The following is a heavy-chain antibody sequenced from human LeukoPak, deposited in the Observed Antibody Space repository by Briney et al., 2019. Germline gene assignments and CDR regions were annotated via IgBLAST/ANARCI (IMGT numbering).Heavy chain of an antibody. V-gene: IGHV3-33*03. CDR3: AKGSSNWRDYYYFDY. J-gene: IGHJ4*02. CDR1: GFTFSSYG. CDR2: IWYDGSNK. Sequence: GGSLRLSCAASGFTFSSYGMHWVRQAPGKGLEWVAVIWYDGSNKYYADSVKGRFIISRDNSKNTLYLQMNSLRVGDTAVYYCAKGSSNWRDYYYFDYWGQGTLVTVSS. D-gene: IGHD6-13*01.